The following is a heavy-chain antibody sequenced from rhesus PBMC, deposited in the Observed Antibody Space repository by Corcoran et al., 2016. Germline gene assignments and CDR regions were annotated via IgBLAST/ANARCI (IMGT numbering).Heavy chain of an antibody. CDR1: GGSVSSSNW. D-gene: IGHD6-31*01. V-gene: IGHV4-122*02. CDR3: ARTIAAADY. Sequence: QVQLQESGPGLVKPSEPLSLPCAVSGGSVSSSNWWSWIRQPPGKGLDWIGDITLSGRTGNNPSRKSRVTISRNTSKNQVSLKLGAVAAADTAVYYCARTIAAADYWGQGVLVTVSS. CDR2: ITLSGRT. J-gene: IGHJ4*01.